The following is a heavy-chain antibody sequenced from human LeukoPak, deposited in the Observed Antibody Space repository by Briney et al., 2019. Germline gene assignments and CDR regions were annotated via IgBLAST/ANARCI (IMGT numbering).Heavy chain of an antibody. CDR3: ARGRVAAMGRFDP. V-gene: IGHV3-21*01. CDR1: GFTFSSYS. D-gene: IGHD2-2*01. Sequence: GGSLRLSCAASGFTFSSYSMNWVRQAPGKGLEWVSSISSSSSYIYYADSVKGRFTISRDNAKNSLYLQMNSLRAEDTAVYYCARGRVAAMGRFDPWGQGTLVTVSS. CDR2: ISSSSSYI. J-gene: IGHJ5*02.